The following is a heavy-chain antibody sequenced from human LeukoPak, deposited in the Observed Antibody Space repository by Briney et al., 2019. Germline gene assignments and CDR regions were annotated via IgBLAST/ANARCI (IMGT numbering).Heavy chain of an antibody. J-gene: IGHJ4*02. D-gene: IGHD6-13*01. V-gene: IGHV3-23*01. CDR2: ISGSGGST. CDR3: ARGGYIAAAGS. Sequence: GGSLRLSCAASGFTFSSYATSWVRQAPGKGLEWVSAISGSGGSTYYADSVKGRFTISRDNSKNTLYLQMNSLRAEDTAVYYCARGGYIAAAGSWGQGTLVTVSS. CDR1: GFTFSSYA.